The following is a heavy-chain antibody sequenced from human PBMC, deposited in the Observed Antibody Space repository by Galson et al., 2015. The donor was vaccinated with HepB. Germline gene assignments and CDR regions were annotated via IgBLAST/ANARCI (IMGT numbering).Heavy chain of an antibody. J-gene: IGHJ6*03. Sequence: SLRLSCAASGFTFSSDAMSWVRQAPGKGLEWVSAISGSGGSTYYADSVKGRFTISRDNSKNTLYLQMNSLRAEDTAVYYCAKGLQLRLYYMDVWGKGTTVTVSS. CDR3: AKGLQLRLYYMDV. CDR1: GFTFSSDA. D-gene: IGHD3-16*01. CDR2: ISGSGGST. V-gene: IGHV3-23*01.